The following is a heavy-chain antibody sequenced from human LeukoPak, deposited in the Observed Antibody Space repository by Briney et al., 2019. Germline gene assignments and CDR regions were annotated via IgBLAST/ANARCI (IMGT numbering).Heavy chain of an antibody. V-gene: IGHV3-21*01. CDR2: ISSSSTYI. CDR3: ARASSQWLVPY. CDR1: GFTFSSYS. D-gene: IGHD6-19*01. J-gene: IGHJ4*02. Sequence: GGSLRLSCAASGFTFSSYSMNWVRQAPWKGLEWVSSISSSSTYIYYADSVKGRFTISRDNAKNSLYLQMNSLRAEDTAVYYCARASSQWLVPYWGQGTLVTVSS.